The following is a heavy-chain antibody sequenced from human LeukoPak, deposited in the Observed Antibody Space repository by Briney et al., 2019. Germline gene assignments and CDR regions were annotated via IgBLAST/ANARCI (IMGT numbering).Heavy chain of an antibody. CDR3: ARHGYSYGYYYYGMDV. D-gene: IGHD5-18*01. CDR1: GGSISSYY. CDR2: IYYSGST. J-gene: IGHJ6*02. V-gene: IGHV4-59*08. Sequence: SGTLSLTCTVSGGSISSYYWSWIRQPPGKGLEWIGYIYYSGSTNYNPSLKSRVTISVDTSKNQFSLKLSSVTAADTAVYYCARHGYSYGYYYYGMDVWGQGTTVTVSS.